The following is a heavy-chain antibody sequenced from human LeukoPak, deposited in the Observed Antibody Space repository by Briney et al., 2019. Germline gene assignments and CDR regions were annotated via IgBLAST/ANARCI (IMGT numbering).Heavy chain of an antibody. CDR2: ISGSGGST. D-gene: IGHD3-3*01. CDR3: ARVWYYDFWSGPQNYMDV. CDR1: GFTFSSYA. V-gene: IGHV3-23*01. J-gene: IGHJ6*03. Sequence: GVLRLSCAASGFTFSSYAMSWVRQAPGKGLEWVSAISGSGGSTYYADSVKGRFTISRDNSKNTLYLQMNSLRAEDTAVYYCARVWYYDFWSGPQNYMDVWGKGTTVTVSS.